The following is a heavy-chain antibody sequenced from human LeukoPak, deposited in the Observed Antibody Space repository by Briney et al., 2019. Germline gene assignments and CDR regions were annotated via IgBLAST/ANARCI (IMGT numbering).Heavy chain of an antibody. CDR2: IYSGGST. J-gene: IGHJ6*03. CDR1: GFTVSSNY. V-gene: IGHV3-53*01. Sequence: GGSLRLSCAASGFTVSSNYMSWVRQAPGKGLEWVSVIYSGGSTYYADSVKGRFTISRDNSKNTLYLQMNSLRAKDTAVYYCARVDGYYYYYMDVWGKGTTVTVSS. D-gene: IGHD5-24*01. CDR3: ARVDGYYYYYMDV.